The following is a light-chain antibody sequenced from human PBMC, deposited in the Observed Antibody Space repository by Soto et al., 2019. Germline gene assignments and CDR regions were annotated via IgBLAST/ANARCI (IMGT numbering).Light chain of an antibody. CDR1: SSDVGNYNY. J-gene: IGLJ1*01. V-gene: IGLV2-14*01. Sequence: QSALTQPASVSGSPGQSITISCTGTSSDVGNYNYVSWYQQYPGRAPKLIVSEVSHRPSGVSNRFSGSKSGNTASLTISGLQSEDEADYYCISYTSDDVRYVFGTGTKVTVL. CDR2: EVS. CDR3: ISYTSDDVRYV.